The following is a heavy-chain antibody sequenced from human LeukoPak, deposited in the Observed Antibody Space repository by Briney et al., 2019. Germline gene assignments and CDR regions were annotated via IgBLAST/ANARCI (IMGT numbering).Heavy chain of an antibody. D-gene: IGHD3-22*01. Sequence: PGRTLRLSSAPSGFTFTTYLINSVPEAPGKGLGCGSSISSSSSYMNHADSVKGRFNISRDNAKNSLYLQMNSLRAEDTAVYYCARAKSYYDSSGYYFYWGQGTLVTVSS. CDR2: ISSSSSYM. V-gene: IGHV3-21*01. J-gene: IGHJ4*02. CDR1: GFTFTTYL. CDR3: ARAKSYYDSSGYYFY.